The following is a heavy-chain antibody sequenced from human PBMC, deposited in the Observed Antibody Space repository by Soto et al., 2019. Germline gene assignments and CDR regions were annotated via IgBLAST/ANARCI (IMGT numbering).Heavy chain of an antibody. D-gene: IGHD4-17*01. V-gene: IGHV3-23*01. CDR2: ISGSGGST. CDR1: GFTFSSYA. Sequence: EVQLLESGGGLVQPGGSLRHSCAASGFTFSSYAMSWVRQAPGKGLEWVSAISGSGGSTYYADSVKGRFTISRDNSLHTPYLQMNSLRAEDTAVYYCATKGALGGSGDYPYYYFSYYMDVWGHGTTVTGSS. J-gene: IGHJ6*03. CDR3: ATKGALGGSGDYPYYYFSYYMDV.